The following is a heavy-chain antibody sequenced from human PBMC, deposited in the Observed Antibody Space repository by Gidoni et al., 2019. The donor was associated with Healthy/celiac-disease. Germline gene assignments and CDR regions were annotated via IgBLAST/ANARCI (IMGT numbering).Heavy chain of an antibody. Sequence: QITLKESGPTLVKPTQTLTLTCPFSGFSISTSVVGVGCIRQPPGKALEWLALIYWNDDKRYSPSLKSRLTITKDTSKNQLVLTMTNMDPVDTATYYCAHKQRGGVAARRPFDPWGQGTLVTVSS. CDR3: AHKQRGGVAARRPFDP. J-gene: IGHJ5*02. CDR1: GFSISTSVVG. V-gene: IGHV2-5*01. CDR2: IYWNDDK. D-gene: IGHD6-6*01.